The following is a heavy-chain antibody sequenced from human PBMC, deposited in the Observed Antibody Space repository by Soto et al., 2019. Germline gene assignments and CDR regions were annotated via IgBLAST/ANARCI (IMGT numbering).Heavy chain of an antibody. CDR2: IDGDGSST. D-gene: IGHD3-16*01. J-gene: IGHJ4*02. Sequence: EVQLGESGGGLVQPGGSLRLSCAASGFTFSSYWMHWVRQAPGKGLVWVSRIDGDGSSTIYADSVKGRFTISRDNAKTTVYLQMKNLRSDDTAVYYCARARGGAAADYWGQGTLVTVSS. CDR3: ARARGGAAADY. V-gene: IGHV3-74*01. CDR1: GFTFSSYW.